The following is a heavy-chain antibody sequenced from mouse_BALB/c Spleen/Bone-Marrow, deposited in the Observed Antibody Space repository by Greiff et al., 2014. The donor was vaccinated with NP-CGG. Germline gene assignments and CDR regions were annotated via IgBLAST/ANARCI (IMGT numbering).Heavy chain of an antibody. CDR1: GYTFTNYW. D-gene: IGHD4-1*01. CDR2: IYPGNNDA. CDR3: ARNWDWVFAY. Sequence: EVKLMESGTVLARPGASLRMSCKASGYTFTNYWINWIKQRPGQGLEWIGAIYPGNNDAKYTQKFKAKAKLTAVTSTSTADMERSSLTNEDSAVYYCARNWDWVFAYWGQGTLVTVSA. V-gene: IGHV1-5*01. J-gene: IGHJ3*01.